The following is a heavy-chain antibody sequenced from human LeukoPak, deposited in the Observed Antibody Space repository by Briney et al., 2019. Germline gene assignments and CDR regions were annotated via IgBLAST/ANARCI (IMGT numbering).Heavy chain of an antibody. CDR2: TKQDGSER. J-gene: IGHJ4*02. D-gene: IGHD2/OR15-2a*01. CDR3: AKDRSTTVSNTLGYFDY. CDR1: GFIFNSFW. V-gene: IGHV3-7*03. Sequence: PGGSLRLSCAASGFIFNSFWMSWVRQAPGKGLEWVANTKQDGSERYYVDSVKGRFTVSRDNAKNSLYLQMDSLRAEDTAVYYCAKDRSTTVSNTLGYFDYWGQGVLVTVSS.